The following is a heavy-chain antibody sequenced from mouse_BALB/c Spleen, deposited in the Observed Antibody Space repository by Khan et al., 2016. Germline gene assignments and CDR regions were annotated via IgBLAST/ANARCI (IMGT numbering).Heavy chain of an antibody. V-gene: IGHV9-3-1*01. CDR2: INTFTGEP. J-gene: IGHJ2*01. Sequence: QCQLVQSGPELKKPGETVKISCKASGYAFTNYGMTWVKQAPGKGLKWMGWINTFTGEPTCADDFKGRFAFSLETSASTAYLQINSLKNEDAATYFGARGIYYNYDSYFDYWGKGTTLTVSS. D-gene: IGHD2-4*01. CDR1: GYAFTNYG. CDR3: ARGIYYNYDSYFDY.